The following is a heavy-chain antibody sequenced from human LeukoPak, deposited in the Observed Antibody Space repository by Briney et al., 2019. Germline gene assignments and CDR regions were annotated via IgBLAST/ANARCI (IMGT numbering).Heavy chain of an antibody. CDR1: GYTFSSYS. V-gene: IGHV3-21*01. Sequence: MPGGSLRLSCAASGYTFSSYSINWVRQAPGKGLEWVSSISVRSNYIYYADSVRGRFRISRDDARDSLYLQMNSLRAEDTAVYYCVRLRRNSDTSGFYNYYDFWGQGTLVTVSS. J-gene: IGHJ4*02. CDR3: VRLRRNSDTSGFYNYYDF. D-gene: IGHD3-22*01. CDR2: ISVRSNYI.